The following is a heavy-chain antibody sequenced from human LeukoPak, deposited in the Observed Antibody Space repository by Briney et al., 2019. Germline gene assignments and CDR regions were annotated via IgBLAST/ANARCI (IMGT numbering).Heavy chain of an antibody. Sequence: SQTLSLTCAVSSGSISSAAYSWSWIRQPPGKGLEWIGYIYHNGTTYYNPSLKSRVTISVDRSKNQFSLWLKSVTAADTAVYYCARASYSGYPPYYYGLDVRGKGTTVTVSS. CDR3: ARASYSGYPPYYYGLDV. CDR2: IYHNGTT. J-gene: IGHJ6*04. CDR1: SGSISSAAYS. D-gene: IGHD5-12*01. V-gene: IGHV4-30-2*01.